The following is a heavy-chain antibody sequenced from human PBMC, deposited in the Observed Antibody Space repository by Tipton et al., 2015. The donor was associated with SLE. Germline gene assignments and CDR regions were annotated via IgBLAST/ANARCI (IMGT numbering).Heavy chain of an antibody. CDR2: IYYSGST. V-gene: IGHV4-30-4*01. CDR3: ARVKSITIFGVVITPGAFDI. Sequence: TLSLTCTVSGGSISSGDYYWSWIRQPPGKGLEWIGYIYYSGSTCYNPPLKSRVTISVDTSKNQFSLKLSSVTAADTAVYYCARVKSITIFGVVITPGAFDIWGQGTIVTVSS. J-gene: IGHJ3*02. CDR1: GGSISSGDYY. D-gene: IGHD3-3*01.